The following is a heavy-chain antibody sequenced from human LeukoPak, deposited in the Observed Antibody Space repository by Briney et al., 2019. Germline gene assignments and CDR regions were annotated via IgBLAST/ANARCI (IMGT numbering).Heavy chain of an antibody. D-gene: IGHD3-10*01. Sequence: SQTLSLTCAVTGDSINRGAYSWSWIRQPPGKGLDLLGYIRYSGSTYYNPSLKSRVTISLDRPKNQFSLKLTSVTAADTAVYYCARVNYYGSGSYLWFDPWGHGTLVTVSS. CDR3: ARVNYYGSGSYLWFDP. V-gene: IGHV4-30-2*01. CDR2: IRYSGST. J-gene: IGHJ5*02. CDR1: GDSINRGAYS.